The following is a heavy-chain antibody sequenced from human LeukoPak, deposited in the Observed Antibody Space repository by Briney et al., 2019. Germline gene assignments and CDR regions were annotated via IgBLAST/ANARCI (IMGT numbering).Heavy chain of an antibody. CDR1: GYTFTGYY. J-gene: IGHJ6*03. V-gene: IGHV1-2*02. CDR3: AREGSGYYYMDV. CDR2: INPNSGGT. Sequence: ASVKVSCKASGYTFTGYYIHWVRQAPGQGLEWMGWINPNSGGTNYAQKFQGRVTMTRDTSISTAYMELSKLRSDDRAVYYCAREGSGYYYMDVWGKGTTVTVSS.